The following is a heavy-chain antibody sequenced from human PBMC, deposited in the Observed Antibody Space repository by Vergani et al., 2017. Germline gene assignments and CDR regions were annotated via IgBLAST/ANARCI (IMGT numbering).Heavy chain of an antibody. V-gene: IGHV5-51*01. J-gene: IGHJ4*02. Sequence: EVELVQSGPEMRKPGESLKISCKGSEYSFGNYWIVWVRQMPGKGLECMGIIYPADSDTRSSPSFQGQVTISADKSISTAFLQWDSLKASDTALYYCARHTTYTDSWGQGTLVTVSS. CDR1: EYSFGNYW. CDR2: IYPADSDT. CDR3: ARHTTYTDS. D-gene: IGHD1-1*01.